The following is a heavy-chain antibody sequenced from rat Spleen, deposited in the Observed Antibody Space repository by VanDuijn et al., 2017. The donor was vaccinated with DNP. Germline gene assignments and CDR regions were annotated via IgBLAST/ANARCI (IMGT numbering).Heavy chain of an antibody. CDR3: AREKFGVDY. D-gene: IGHD4-3*01. CDR2: VNKDGRTV. CDR1: GFNFNDYW. V-gene: IGHV4-2*01. J-gene: IGHJ2*01. Sequence: EVKLVESGGGLVQPGRSLKLSCAASGFNFNDYWMAWVRQAPGKGLEWIGEVNKDGRTVRFISSLKDKFTISRDNAQDTLYLQMSKLGSEDTAIYYCAREKFGVDYWGQGVMVTVSS.